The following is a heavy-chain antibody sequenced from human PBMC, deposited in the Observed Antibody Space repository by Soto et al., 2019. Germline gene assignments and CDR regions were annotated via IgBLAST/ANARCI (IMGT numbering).Heavy chain of an antibody. CDR2: ISYDGSKK. D-gene: IGHD6-19*01. CDR3: AKEWWSVWSWAYNWFHP. J-gene: IGHJ5*02. V-gene: IGHV3-30*18. CDR1: GFTFSSYG. Sequence: QVQLVESGGGVVQPGRSLRLSCAASGFTFSSYGMHWVRQAPGKGLEWVAVISYDGSKKYYADSVKGRFTISRDNSKNSLYLQMNSLRTEDTAVYYCAKEWWSVWSWAYNWFHPLFQGTLVTVSS.